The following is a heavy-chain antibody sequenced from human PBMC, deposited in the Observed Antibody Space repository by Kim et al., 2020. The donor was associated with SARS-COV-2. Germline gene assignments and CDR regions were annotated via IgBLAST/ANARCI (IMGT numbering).Heavy chain of an antibody. CDR2: IYYSGST. J-gene: IGHJ4*02. CDR1: GGSISSGGYY. CDR3: ARDADYGGNGIDY. Sequence: SETLSLTCTVSGGSISSGGYYWSWIRQHPGKGLEWIGYIYYSGSTYYNPSLKSRVTISVDTSKNQFSLQLSSVTAADTAVYYCARDADYGGNGIDYWGQGTLVSVSS. D-gene: IGHD4-17*01. V-gene: IGHV4-31*03.